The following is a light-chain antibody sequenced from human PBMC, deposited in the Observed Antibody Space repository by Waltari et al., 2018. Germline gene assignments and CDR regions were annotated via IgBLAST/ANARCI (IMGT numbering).Light chain of an antibody. CDR1: QGINKW. CDR2: AAS. J-gene: IGKJ4*01. V-gene: IGKV1-12*02. Sequence: DIQMTQSPSSVSASIGDRVTSTCRASQGINKWLVWYQQKPGKAPNVLIYAASILQSGVPSRFSGSGFGTDFTLTISSLQPEDFATYFCQQANSLPFTFGGGTKVEIK. CDR3: QQANSLPFT.